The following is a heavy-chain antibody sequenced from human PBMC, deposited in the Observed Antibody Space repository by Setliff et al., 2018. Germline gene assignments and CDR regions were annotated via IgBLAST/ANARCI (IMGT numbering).Heavy chain of an antibody. CDR1: GYTFTSYY. CDR3: ASWWEGAFDI. D-gene: IGHD1-26*01. CDR2: INPSGGST. J-gene: IGHJ3*02. Sequence: ASVKVSCKASGYTFTSYYMHWVRQAPGQGLEWMGIINPSGGSTSYAQKFQGRVTMTRDTSTSTAYMELSSLRSEDTAVYYCASWWEGAFDIWGQGTMVTVSS. V-gene: IGHV1-46*01.